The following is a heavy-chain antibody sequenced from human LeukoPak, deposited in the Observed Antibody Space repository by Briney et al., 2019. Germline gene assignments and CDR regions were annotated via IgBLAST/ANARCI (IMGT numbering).Heavy chain of an antibody. Sequence: SETLSLTCTVSGGSISSSSYYRGWIRQPPGKGLEWIGSIYYSGSTYYNPSLKSRVTISVDTSKNQFSLKLSSVTAADTAVYYCARATKYYYDSSGPLMDVWGQGTTVTVSS. D-gene: IGHD3-22*01. CDR2: IYYSGST. CDR3: ARATKYYYDSSGPLMDV. V-gene: IGHV4-39*07. J-gene: IGHJ6*02. CDR1: GGSISSSSYY.